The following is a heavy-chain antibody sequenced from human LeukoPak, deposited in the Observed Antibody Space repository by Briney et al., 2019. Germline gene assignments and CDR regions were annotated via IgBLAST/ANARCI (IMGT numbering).Heavy chain of an antibody. J-gene: IGHJ4*02. V-gene: IGHV1-69*13. CDR3: ARDVNYYDSSGYYPGGY. CDR2: IIPIFGTA. CDR1: GGTFSSYA. D-gene: IGHD3-22*01. Sequence: ASVKVSCKASGGTFSSYAISWVRQAPGQGLEWMGGIIPIFGTANYAQKFQGRVTITADESTSTAYMELSSLRSDDTAVYYCARDVNYYDSSGYYPGGYWGQGTLVTVSS.